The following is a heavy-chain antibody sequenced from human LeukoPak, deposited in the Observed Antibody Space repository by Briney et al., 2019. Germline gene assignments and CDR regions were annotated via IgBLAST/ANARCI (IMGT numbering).Heavy chain of an antibody. V-gene: IGHV4-61*01. CDR3: ARVDWWFDIMTGWPAIANNGMDV. D-gene: IGHD3-9*01. CDR2: IYFRGNT. CDR1: GGSVRSGNYF. J-gene: IGHJ6*02. Sequence: SETLSLTCTDSGGSVRSGNYFWSWIRQSPGKGLEWIGYIYFRGNTKYSPALESRVTISEDPSKNQFSLRLTSLTAADTAVYYCARVDWWFDIMTGWPAIANNGMDVWGQGTTVIVSS.